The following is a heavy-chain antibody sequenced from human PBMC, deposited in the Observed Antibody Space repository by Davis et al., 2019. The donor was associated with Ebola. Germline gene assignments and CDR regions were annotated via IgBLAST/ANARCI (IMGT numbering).Heavy chain of an antibody. Sequence: GESLKISCAASGFRVSSNYVNWVRQAPGKGLQWVSVIYGGGATVYAESVKGRFTISRDNSKNTVHLEMNSLRVEDTAIYYCARDRYFDVWTTRHYGMDVWGQGTTVIVSS. CDR1: GFRVSSNY. J-gene: IGHJ6*02. V-gene: IGHV3-53*01. CDR2: IYGGGAT. D-gene: IGHD3-3*01. CDR3: ARDRYFDVWTTRHYGMDV.